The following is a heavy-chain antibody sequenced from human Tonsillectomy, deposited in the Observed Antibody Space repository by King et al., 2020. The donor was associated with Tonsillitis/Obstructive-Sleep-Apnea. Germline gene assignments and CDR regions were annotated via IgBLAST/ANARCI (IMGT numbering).Heavy chain of an antibody. CDR2: IISDGSII. Sequence: VQLVESGGGLVQPGGSLRLSCAASGFTFSNYCMHWVRQAPGKGLVWVSRIISDGSIISYADSVKGRFTISRDNATNTLYLQMNSLRAEGTAVYDCARGRMGAFDMWGQGTMVTVSS. CDR3: ARGRMGAFDM. J-gene: IGHJ3*02. CDR1: GFTFSNYC. V-gene: IGHV3-74*01. D-gene: IGHD3-10*01.